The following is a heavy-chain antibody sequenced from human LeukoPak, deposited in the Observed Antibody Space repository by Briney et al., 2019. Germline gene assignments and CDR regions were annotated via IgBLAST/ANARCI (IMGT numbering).Heavy chain of an antibody. CDR2: TYYRSKWYN. Sequence: SQTLSLTCAISGDSVSSNSAAWNWISQSPSRGLEWLGRTYYRSKWYNDYAVSVKSRITINPDTSKNQFSLQLNSVTPEDTAVYYCARDLYYDSSGYYYFDYWGQGTLVTVSS. D-gene: IGHD3-22*01. J-gene: IGHJ4*02. CDR3: ARDLYYDSSGYYYFDY. CDR1: GDSVSSNSAA. V-gene: IGHV6-1*01.